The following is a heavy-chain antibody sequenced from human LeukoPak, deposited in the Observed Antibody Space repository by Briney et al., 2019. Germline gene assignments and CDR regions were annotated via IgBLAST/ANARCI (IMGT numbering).Heavy chain of an antibody. CDR3: ARGSNWGWIWFDP. CDR2: INPNSGGT. V-gene: IGHV1-2*02. J-gene: IGHJ5*02. D-gene: IGHD7-27*01. Sequence: GASVKVSCKASGYTFTGYYLHWVRQAPGQGLEWMGWINPNSGGTSFAQKFQGRVTITRDTSISTAYMELSRLRSDDTAVYYCARGSNWGWIWFDPWGQGTLVTVSS. CDR1: GYTFTGYY.